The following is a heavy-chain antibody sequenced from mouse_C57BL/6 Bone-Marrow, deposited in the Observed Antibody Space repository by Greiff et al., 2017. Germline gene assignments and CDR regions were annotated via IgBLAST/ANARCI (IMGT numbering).Heavy chain of an antibody. CDR2: IDPENGDT. CDR1: GFNIKDDY. CDR3: THYYYGSYYFDY. V-gene: IGHV14-4*01. D-gene: IGHD1-1*01. J-gene: IGHJ2*01. Sequence: EVQRVASGAELVRPGASVQLSCPASGFNIKDDYLHWVKQRPEQGLEWIGWIDPENGDTEYASKFQGKATITADTSTNTAYLQLSSLTSEDTAVYYCTHYYYGSYYFDYWGQGTTLTVSS.